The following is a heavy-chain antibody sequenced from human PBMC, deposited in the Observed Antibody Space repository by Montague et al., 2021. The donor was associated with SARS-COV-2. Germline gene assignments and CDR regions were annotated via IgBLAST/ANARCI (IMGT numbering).Heavy chain of an antibody. Sequence: SETLSLTCTVSGGSITNNIDYWAWIRQPPGKGLEWIGSIYYTGNTXYNPSLKSRVTISVVTSKNHFTLKLSSVTAAETAVYYCARDIAVAGLFDYWGQGTLVTVSS. V-gene: IGHV4-39*02. CDR3: ARDIAVAGLFDY. D-gene: IGHD6-19*01. CDR2: IYYTGNT. CDR1: GGSITNNIDY. J-gene: IGHJ4*02.